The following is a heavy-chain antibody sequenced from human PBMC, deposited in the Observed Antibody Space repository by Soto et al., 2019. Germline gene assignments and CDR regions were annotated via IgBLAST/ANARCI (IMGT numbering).Heavy chain of an antibody. Sequence: QVQLVQSGAEVKKPGSSVKVSCKASGGTFSSYTISWVRQAPGQGLEWMGRIIPILGIANYAQKFQGRVKXXAXKXXSTAYMELSSLRSEDTAVYYCGGNSAGYYYYGMDVWGQGTTVTVSS. CDR1: GGTFSSYT. D-gene: IGHD2-21*02. V-gene: IGHV1-69*02. CDR3: GGNSAGYYYYGMDV. J-gene: IGHJ6*02. CDR2: IIPILGIA.